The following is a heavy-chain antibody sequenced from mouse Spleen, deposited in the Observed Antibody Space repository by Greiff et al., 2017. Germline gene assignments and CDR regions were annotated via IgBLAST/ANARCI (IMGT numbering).Heavy chain of an antibody. D-gene: IGHD2-3*01. J-gene: IGHJ1*01. Sequence: QVQLQQSGAELVRPGASVKLSCKASGYTFTDYYINWVKQRPGQGLEWIARIYPGSGNTYYNEKFKGKATLTAEKSSSTAYMQLSSLTSEDSAVYFCARRGWLLLFDVWGAGTTVTVSS. CDR1: GYTFTDYY. CDR2: IYPGSGNT. V-gene: IGHV1-76*01. CDR3: ARRGWLLLFDV.